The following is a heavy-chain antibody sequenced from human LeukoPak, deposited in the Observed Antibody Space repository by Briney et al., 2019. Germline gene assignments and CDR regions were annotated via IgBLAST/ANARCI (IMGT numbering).Heavy chain of an antibody. CDR2: INSDASTT. J-gene: IGHJ6*02. CDR1: DFAFYGYS. CDR3: ARGGRGLDV. Sequence: PGGSLRLSCAASDFAFYGYSMHWVRQAPGKGLVWVSRINSDASTTNYAESVKDRFTISRDNAKSTLYLQMNSLRAEDTAVYYCARGGRGLDVWDQGTTVTVSS. V-gene: IGHV3-74*01.